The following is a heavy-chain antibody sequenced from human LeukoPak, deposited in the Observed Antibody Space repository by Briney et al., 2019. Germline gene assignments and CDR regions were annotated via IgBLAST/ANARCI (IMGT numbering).Heavy chain of an antibody. V-gene: IGHV4-39*02. Sequence: SETLSLTCTVSGGSISSSSYYWGWIRQPPGKGLEWIGSIYYSGSTYYNPSLKSRVTISVDTSKNQFSLKLSSVTAADTAVYYCARDSGLFDYWGQGTLVTVSS. CDR1: GGSISSSSYY. CDR2: IYYSGST. J-gene: IGHJ4*02. CDR3: ARDSGLFDY.